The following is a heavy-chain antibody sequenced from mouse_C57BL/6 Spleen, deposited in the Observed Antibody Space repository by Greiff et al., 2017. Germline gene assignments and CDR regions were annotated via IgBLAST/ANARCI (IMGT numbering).Heavy chain of an antibody. J-gene: IGHJ2*01. Sequence: EVMLVESGEGLVKPGGSLKLSCAASGFTFSSYAMSWVRQTPEKRLEWVAYISSGGDYIYYADTVKGRFTSSRDNARNTLYLQMSSLKSEDTAMYYCTRELGYFDYWGQGTTLTVSS. CDR3: TRELGYFDY. D-gene: IGHD4-1*01. CDR2: ISSGGDYI. V-gene: IGHV5-9-1*02. CDR1: GFTFSSYA.